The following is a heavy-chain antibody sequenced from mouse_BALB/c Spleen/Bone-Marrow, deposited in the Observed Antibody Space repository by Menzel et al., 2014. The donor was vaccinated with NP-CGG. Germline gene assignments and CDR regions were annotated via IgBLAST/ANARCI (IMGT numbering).Heavy chain of an antibody. D-gene: IGHD4-1*01. J-gene: IGHJ2*01. V-gene: IGHV1S29*02. Sequence: VQLKESGPELVKPGASVKMSCKASGYTFTDYNMHWVKQSHGKSLEWIGYIYPYNGGTGYNQKFKSKATLTVDNSSSTAYMELRSLTSEDSAVYYCARLGRDYWGQGTTLTVSS. CDR1: GYTFTDYN. CDR3: ARLGRDY. CDR2: IYPYNGGT.